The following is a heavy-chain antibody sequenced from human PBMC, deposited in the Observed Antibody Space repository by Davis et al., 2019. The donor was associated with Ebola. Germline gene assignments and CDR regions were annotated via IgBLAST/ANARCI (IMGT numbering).Heavy chain of an antibody. CDR2: ITSSGGST. CDR3: AKGGSGWPSNYSYGMGV. CDR1: GFIFSSYA. Sequence: PGGSLRLSCAASGFIFSSYAMTWARQAPGKGLEWVSAITSSGGSTYYADSVKGRFTISRDNSKNTLYLQMNSLTVEDTAVYYCAKGGSGWPSNYSYGMGVWGKGTTVTVSS. D-gene: IGHD6-19*01. V-gene: IGHV3-23*01. J-gene: IGHJ6*04.